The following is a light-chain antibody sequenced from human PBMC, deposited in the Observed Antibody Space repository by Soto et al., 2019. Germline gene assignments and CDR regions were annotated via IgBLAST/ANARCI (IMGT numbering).Light chain of an antibody. V-gene: IGKV3D-15*01. Sequence: MTXXPDXXXXTPGETVTLSCGASQSVRTNLAWYQQRPGQAPRLLIHYSSTRASDIPARFSGSGSGTNFTLTISSLQPDDFATYYCQHYNSYSEAFGQGTKVDI. CDR3: QHYNSYSEA. CDR2: YSS. CDR1: QSVRTN. J-gene: IGKJ1*01.